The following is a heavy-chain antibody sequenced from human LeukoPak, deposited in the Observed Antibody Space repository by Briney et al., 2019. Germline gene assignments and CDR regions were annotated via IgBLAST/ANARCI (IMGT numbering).Heavy chain of an antibody. CDR2: INHSGST. Sequence: SETLSLTCAGYGGSFSGYYWNWIRQPPGKGLEWMGEINHSGSTNYNPSLKSRVTISVDTSKNQYSLKLSSVTAAGTAVYYCARGLVRGVKFFDYWGQGTLVTVSS. CDR1: GGSFSGYY. D-gene: IGHD3-10*01. CDR3: ARGLVRGVKFFDY. V-gene: IGHV4-34*01. J-gene: IGHJ4*02.